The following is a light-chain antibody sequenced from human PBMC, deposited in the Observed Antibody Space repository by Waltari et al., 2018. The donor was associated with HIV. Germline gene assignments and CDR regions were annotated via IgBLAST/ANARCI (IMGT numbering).Light chain of an antibody. CDR1: QSVSSNY. CDR3: QQYGNSPVYT. Sequence: EIVLTQSPGILSLSPGERAPLSCRASQSVSSNYLAWYQQKPGRAPRLLIFDASTRASGIPDRFSGSGSGTDFTLTISRLEPEDFAVYYCQQYGNSPVYTFGQGTKLEIK. V-gene: IGKV3-20*01. J-gene: IGKJ2*01. CDR2: DAS.